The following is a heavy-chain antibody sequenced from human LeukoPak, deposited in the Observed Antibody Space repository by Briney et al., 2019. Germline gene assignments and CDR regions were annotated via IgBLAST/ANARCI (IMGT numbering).Heavy chain of an antibody. D-gene: IGHD2-15*01. J-gene: IGHJ4*02. CDR1: GYTFTGYY. CDR3: ARPVLGDGTVAAQFEH. V-gene: IGHV1-2*02. Sequence: ASVKVSCKASGYTFTGYYMHWVRQAPGQGLEWMGWINPNSGGTNYAQKFQGRVTMTRDTSISTAYMELSRLRSDDTAVYYCARPVLGDGTVAAQFEHWGQGTLVTASS. CDR2: INPNSGGT.